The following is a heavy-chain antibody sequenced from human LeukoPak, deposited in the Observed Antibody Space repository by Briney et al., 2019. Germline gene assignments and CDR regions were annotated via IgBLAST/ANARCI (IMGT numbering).Heavy chain of an antibody. D-gene: IGHD4-17*01. CDR3: AREVTMLTSDYSFDL. Sequence: PGGSLRLSCTTSGLIFSDFYMSWIRQAPGKGLEWVSCISSSGFNIYYADSLKGRFSISRDNAKKSLYLQMDSLRVEDTAVYYCAREVTMLTSDYSFDLWGRGTLVTVSS. CDR2: ISSSGFNI. CDR1: GLIFSDFY. V-gene: IGHV3-11*04. J-gene: IGHJ2*01.